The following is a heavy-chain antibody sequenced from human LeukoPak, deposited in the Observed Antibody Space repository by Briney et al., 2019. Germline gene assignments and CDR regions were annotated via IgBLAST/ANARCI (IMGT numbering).Heavy chain of an antibody. D-gene: IGHD2-8*01. V-gene: IGHV3-30-3*01. CDR2: ISNDGSNK. CDR1: GFTFSSYA. J-gene: IGHJ5*02. Sequence: PGRSLRLSCAASGFTFSSYAMHWVRQAPGKGLEWVAVISNDGSNKYYADSVKGRFTISRDNSKNTLYLQMNSLRAEDTAVYYCARVGCQGCRNWFDPWGQGTLVTVSS. CDR3: ARVGCQGCRNWFDP.